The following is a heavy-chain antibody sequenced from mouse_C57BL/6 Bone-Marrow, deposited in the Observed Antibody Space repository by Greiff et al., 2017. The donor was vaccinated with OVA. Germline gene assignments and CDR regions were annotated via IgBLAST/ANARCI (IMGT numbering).Heavy chain of an antibody. D-gene: IGHD2-1*01. CDR3: AEGNLAWFAY. CDR2: IYPRSGNT. Sequence: VMLVESGAELARPGASVKLSCKASGYTFTSYGISWVKQRTGQGLEWIGEIYPRSGNTYYNEKFKGKATLTADKSSSTAYMELRSLTSEDSAVYFCAEGNLAWFAYWGQGTLVTVSA. V-gene: IGHV1-81*01. J-gene: IGHJ3*01. CDR1: GYTFTSYG.